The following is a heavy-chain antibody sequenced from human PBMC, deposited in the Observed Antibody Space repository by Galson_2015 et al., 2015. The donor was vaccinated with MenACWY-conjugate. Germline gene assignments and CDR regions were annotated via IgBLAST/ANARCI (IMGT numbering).Heavy chain of an antibody. J-gene: IGHJ4*02. CDR1: GFTFSSYW. CDR3: ARMRYSVTWNGFDY. CDR2: LNADGASI. V-gene: IGHV3-74*01. D-gene: IGHD5/OR15-5a*01. Sequence: SLRLSCAASGFTFSSYWMHWVRQTPGKGLVWVARLNADGASINYADSVQGRFTISRDNAKNTLYLQMNSLRAEDTAVCYCARMRYSVTWNGFDYWGRGTLVTVSS.